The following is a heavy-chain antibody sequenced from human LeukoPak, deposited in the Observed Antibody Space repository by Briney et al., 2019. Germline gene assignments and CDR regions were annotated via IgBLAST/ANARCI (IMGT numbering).Heavy chain of an antibody. D-gene: IGHD3-16*01. Sequence: GGSLRLSCAASGFTFGSYAMSWVRQAPGKGLERVSAISGSGGSTYYADSVKGRFTISRDNSKNTLYLQMNSLRAEDTAVYYCARSLRGELWSWAFDIWGQGTMVTVSS. V-gene: IGHV3-23*01. CDR3: ARSLRGELWSWAFDI. CDR1: GFTFGSYA. J-gene: IGHJ3*02. CDR2: ISGSGGST.